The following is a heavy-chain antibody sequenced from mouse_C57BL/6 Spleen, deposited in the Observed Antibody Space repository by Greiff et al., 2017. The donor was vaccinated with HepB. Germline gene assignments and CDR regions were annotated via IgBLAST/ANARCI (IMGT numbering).Heavy chain of an antibody. J-gene: IGHJ1*03. Sequence: QVQLQQPGAELVRPGPSVKLSCKASGYTFTSYWMHWVKQRPGQGLEWIGVIDPSDSYTNYNQKFKGKATLTVDTSSSTAYMQLSSLTSEDSAVYYCARDGSKDWYFDVWGTGTTVTVSS. CDR1: GYTFTSYW. CDR2: IDPSDSYT. D-gene: IGHD1-1*01. V-gene: IGHV1-59*01. CDR3: ARDGSKDWYFDV.